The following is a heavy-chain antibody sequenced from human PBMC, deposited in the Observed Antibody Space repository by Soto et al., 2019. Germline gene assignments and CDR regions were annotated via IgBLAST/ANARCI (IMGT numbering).Heavy chain of an antibody. CDR1: GYIFTSSH. D-gene: IGHD1-26*01. Sequence: QVQLVQSGAEVRRPGASVKISCKALGYIFTSSHMHWVRQAPGQGLEWLGIINPSDGGANYAQKFQGRVTMTSDTSTTTIYMEMNSLKSEDTAVYYCARSPSVFDLWGQGTMVIVSS. CDR3: ARSPSVFDL. J-gene: IGHJ3*01. CDR2: INPSDGGA. V-gene: IGHV1-46*01.